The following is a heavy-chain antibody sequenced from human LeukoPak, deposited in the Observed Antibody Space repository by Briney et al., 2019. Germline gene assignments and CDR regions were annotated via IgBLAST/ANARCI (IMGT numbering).Heavy chain of an antibody. Sequence: PGGSLRLSCAASGFTFSSYSMNWVRQAPGKGLEWVSSISSSSSYTYYADSVKGRFTTSRDNAKNSLYLQMNSLRAEDTAVYYCARDWNRYYDILTGYYYGMDVWGKGTTVTVSS. CDR3: ARDWNRYYDILTGYYYGMDV. V-gene: IGHV3-21*01. CDR1: GFTFSSYS. J-gene: IGHJ6*04. D-gene: IGHD3-9*01. CDR2: ISSSSSYT.